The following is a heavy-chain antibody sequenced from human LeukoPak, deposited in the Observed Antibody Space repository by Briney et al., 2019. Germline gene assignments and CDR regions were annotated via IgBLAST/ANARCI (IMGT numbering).Heavy chain of an antibody. CDR1: GFTFSSYS. J-gene: IGHJ4*02. D-gene: IGHD6-13*01. CDR2: IRSSGSPI. CDR3: ARVKGGYSNTWYPDY. V-gene: IGHV3-48*01. Sequence: GGSLRLSCATSGFTFSSYSMNWVRQAPGKGLEWVAYIRSSGSPIYYADSVKGRFTISRDNAENSVYLQMNSLRAEDTAVYYCARVKGGYSNTWYPDYWGQGTLVSVSS.